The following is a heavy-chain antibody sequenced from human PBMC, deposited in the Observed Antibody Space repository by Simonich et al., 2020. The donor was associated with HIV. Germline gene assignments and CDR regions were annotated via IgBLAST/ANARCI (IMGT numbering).Heavy chain of an antibody. D-gene: IGHD6-13*01. CDR2: INHSGST. Sequence: QVQLQQWGAGLLKPSETLSLTCAVYGGSFSGYYWSWIRQPPGKGLEWIGEINHSGSTNYHPSLKSRVTVSVDTSKSQFSLKLRSVTAADTAVYYCARLTAAGGSNQLDYWGQGTLVTVSS. CDR3: ARLTAAGGSNQLDY. J-gene: IGHJ4*02. CDR1: GGSFSGYY. V-gene: IGHV4-34*01.